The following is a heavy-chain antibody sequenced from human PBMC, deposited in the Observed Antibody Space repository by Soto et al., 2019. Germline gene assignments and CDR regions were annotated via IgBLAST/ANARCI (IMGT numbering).Heavy chain of an antibody. J-gene: IGHJ4*02. D-gene: IGHD1-26*01. V-gene: IGHV3-30*03. CDR2: ISYDGSNK. CDR1: GFTFSHYG. CDR3: ARYSGKYQGPIDY. Sequence: QVQLVESGGGVVQPGRSLRLSCAASGFTFSHYGIHWVRQAPGKGLEWLAVISYDGSNKHYADSVQGRFTVSRDNSKNTLYLPMNSLRAEDTAGYFCARYSGKYQGPIDYWGQGTLVTVSS.